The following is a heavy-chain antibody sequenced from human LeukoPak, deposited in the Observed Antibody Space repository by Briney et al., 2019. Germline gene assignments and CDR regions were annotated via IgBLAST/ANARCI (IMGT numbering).Heavy chain of an antibody. D-gene: IGHD2-2*01. CDR1: GGSVSGYY. V-gene: IGHV4-59*02. J-gene: IGHJ5*02. CDR2: IYYNGNT. CDR3: ARDSTSWKNWFDP. Sequence: SETLSLTCTVSGGSVSGYYWSWIRQPPGKGLEWIGYIYYNGNTNYSPSLKSRVTISIDTSKNQLSLKLSSVTAADTAVYYCARDSTSWKNWFDPWGQGILVTVSS.